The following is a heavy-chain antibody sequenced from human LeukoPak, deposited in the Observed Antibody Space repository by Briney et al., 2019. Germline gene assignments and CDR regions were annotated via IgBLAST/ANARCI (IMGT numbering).Heavy chain of an antibody. CDR2: ISGSGGST. J-gene: IGHJ4*02. V-gene: IGHV3-23*01. Sequence: GGSLRLSCAASGFTFSSYAMSWVRQAPGKGLEWVSAISGSGGSTYYADSVKGRFTISRDNSKNTLHLQMNSLRAGDTAVYYFAKDARGSYYLYFNYWGQGTLVTVSS. D-gene: IGHD1-26*01. CDR3: AKDARGSYYLYFNY. CDR1: GFTFSSYA.